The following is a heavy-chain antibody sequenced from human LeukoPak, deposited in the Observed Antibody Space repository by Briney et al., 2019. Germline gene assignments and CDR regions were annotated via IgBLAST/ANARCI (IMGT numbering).Heavy chain of an antibody. J-gene: IGHJ4*02. CDR3: ARDVAVADD. D-gene: IGHD6-19*01. Sequence: ASVKVSCKASGYTFTSYGISWVRQAPGQGLEWMGWINPNTGGTNYAQKFQGRVTMTRDTSITTAYMDLSRLRSDDTAVYYCARDVAVADDWGQGTLVTVSS. CDR2: INPNTGGT. V-gene: IGHV1-2*02. CDR1: GYTFTSYG.